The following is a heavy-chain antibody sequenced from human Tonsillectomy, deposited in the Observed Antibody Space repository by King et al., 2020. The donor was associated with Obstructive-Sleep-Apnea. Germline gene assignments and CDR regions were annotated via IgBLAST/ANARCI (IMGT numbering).Heavy chain of an antibody. J-gene: IGHJ6*02. V-gene: IGHV3-15*01. Sequence: VQLVESGGGLVKPGGSLRLSCAASGFTFSNAWMSWVRQAPGKGLEWVGSIKSKTDGGTTDYAAPVKGRFTISRDDSKNTLYLQMNSLKTEDTAVYYCTTGGGYCSSTSCYGGGYYYYGMDVWGQGTTVTVSS. CDR2: IKSKTDGGTT. D-gene: IGHD2-2*03. CDR3: TTGGGYCSSTSCYGGGYYYYGMDV. CDR1: GFTFSNAW.